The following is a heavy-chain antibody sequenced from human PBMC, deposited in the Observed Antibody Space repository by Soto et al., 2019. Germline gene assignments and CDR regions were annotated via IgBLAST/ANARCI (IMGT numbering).Heavy chain of an antibody. CDR3: ARDHHSSSYYYYGMDV. CDR1: GYTFTSYG. Sequence: ASVKVSCKASGYTFTSYGISWVRQAPGQGLEWMGWISAYNGNTNYAQKLQGRVTMTTDTSTSTAYMELRSLRSDDTAVYYCARDHHSSSYYYYGMDVWGQGTTVTVSS. CDR2: ISAYNGNT. J-gene: IGHJ6*02. V-gene: IGHV1-18*01. D-gene: IGHD6-6*01.